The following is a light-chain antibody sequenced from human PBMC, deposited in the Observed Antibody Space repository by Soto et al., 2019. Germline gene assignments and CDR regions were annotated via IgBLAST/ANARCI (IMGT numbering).Light chain of an antibody. CDR2: GAY. Sequence: EIVLTQSPATMSVSPGERATLSCRASQSVSTNLAWYQQKPGQPPRLLIYGAYTRATDIPPRFSGSGSGTKYSPTIIGRQAADFSVYYCQQYNNWHPYTFGQGTKLEIK. V-gene: IGKV3-15*01. J-gene: IGKJ2*01. CDR3: QQYNNWHPYT. CDR1: QSVSTN.